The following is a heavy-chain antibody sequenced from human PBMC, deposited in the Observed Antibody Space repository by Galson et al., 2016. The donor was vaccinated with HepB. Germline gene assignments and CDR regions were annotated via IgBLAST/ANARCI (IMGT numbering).Heavy chain of an antibody. V-gene: IGHV3-7*01. J-gene: IGHJ4*02. CDR2: IKQEGSEK. CDR3: ATSPSEQWLALAS. D-gene: IGHD6-19*01. Sequence: SLRLSCAGSGFIFSSYWMSWVRQAPGKGLEWVANIKQEGSEKFYVDSLKGRLTISRDNAENSLYLHMDSLRADDTAVYYCATSPSEQWLALASWGRGTLVAVSS. CDR1: GFIFSSYW.